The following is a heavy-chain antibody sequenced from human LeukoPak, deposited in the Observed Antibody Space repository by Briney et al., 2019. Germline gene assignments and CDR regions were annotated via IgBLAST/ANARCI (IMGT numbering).Heavy chain of an antibody. CDR3: ARSDYFDY. V-gene: IGHV3-74*01. Sequence: GGSLRLSCAASGFTFSSAWMHWVRQAPGKGLVWVSRISSGGSTTTYADSVKGRFTISRDNAKNTLYLQMNSLRAEDTAVYYCARSDYFDYWGQGTLVTVSS. CDR1: GFTFSSAW. CDR2: ISSGGSTT. J-gene: IGHJ4*02.